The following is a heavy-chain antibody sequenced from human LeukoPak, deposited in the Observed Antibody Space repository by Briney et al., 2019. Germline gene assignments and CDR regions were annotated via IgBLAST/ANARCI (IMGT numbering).Heavy chain of an antibody. CDR2: ITSGSSYI. CDR1: GFAFSSYS. V-gene: IGHV3-21*01. D-gene: IGHD1-1*01. CDR3: ATGTTSGSYYFAY. J-gene: IGHJ4*02. Sequence: GGSLRLSCAASGFAFSSYSMNWVRQAPGKGLEWVSSITSGSSYIYYTDSVKGRFTISRDNAKNSLYLQMNSLRAEDTAVYYCATGTTSGSYYFAYWGQGTLVTVSS.